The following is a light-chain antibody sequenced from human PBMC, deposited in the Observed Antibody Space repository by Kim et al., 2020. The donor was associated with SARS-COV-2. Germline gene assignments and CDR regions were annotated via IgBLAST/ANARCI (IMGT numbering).Light chain of an antibody. CDR3: QVWDSSSDHHV. V-gene: IGLV3-21*04. J-gene: IGLJ1*01. CDR1: NIGSKS. Sequence: APGKTARITCGGNNIGSKSVHWYQQKPGQAPVLVIYYDSDRHSGIPERFSGSNSGNTATLTISRVEAGDEADYYCQVWDSSSDHHVFGTGTKVTVL. CDR2: YDS.